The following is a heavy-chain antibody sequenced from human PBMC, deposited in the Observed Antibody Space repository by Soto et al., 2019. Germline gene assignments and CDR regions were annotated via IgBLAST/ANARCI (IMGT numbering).Heavy chain of an antibody. D-gene: IGHD6-13*01. CDR1: GGTFSSYA. Sequence: ASVKVSCKASGGTFSSYAISWVRQAPGQGLEWMGGIIPIFGTANYAQKFQGRVTITADESTSTAYMELSSLRSEDTAVYYCARDWTTGGSSSWYVWFDPWGQGTLVTVSS. CDR2: IIPIFGTA. CDR3: ARDWTTGGSSSWYVWFDP. V-gene: IGHV1-69*13. J-gene: IGHJ5*02.